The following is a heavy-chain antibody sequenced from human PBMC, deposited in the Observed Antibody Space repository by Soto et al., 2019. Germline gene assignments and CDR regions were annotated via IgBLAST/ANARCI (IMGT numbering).Heavy chain of an antibody. CDR1: GFTFSSYS. CDR2: ISSSSSTI. CDR3: ARDVLSGSYSWIDY. D-gene: IGHD1-26*01. V-gene: IGHV3-48*02. Sequence: EVQLVESGGGLVQPGGSLRLSCAASGFTFSSYSMNWVRQAPGKGLEWVSYISSSSSTIYYADSVKGRFTISRDNAKNSLYLQMNRLRDEDMAVYYCARDVLSGSYSWIDYWGQGTLVTVSS. J-gene: IGHJ4*02.